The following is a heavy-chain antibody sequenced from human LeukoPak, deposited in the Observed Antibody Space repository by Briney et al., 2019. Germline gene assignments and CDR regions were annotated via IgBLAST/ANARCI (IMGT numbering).Heavy chain of an antibody. D-gene: IGHD3-22*01. V-gene: IGHV3-30*04. CDR3: RWRSGSSGSKPTYYYYYGMDV. CDR2: ISYDGSNK. CDR1: GFTFSSYA. J-gene: IGHJ6*02. Sequence: PGRSLRLSCAASGFTFSSYAMHWVRQAPGKGLEWVAVISYDGSNKYYADSVKGRFTISRDNSKNTLYLQMNSLRAEDTAVYYCRWRSGSSGSKPTYYYYYGMDVWGQGTTVTVSS.